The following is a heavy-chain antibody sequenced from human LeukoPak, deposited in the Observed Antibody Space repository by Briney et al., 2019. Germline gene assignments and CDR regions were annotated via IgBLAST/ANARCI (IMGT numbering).Heavy chain of an antibody. Sequence: KPSETLSLTCTVSGGSISSYYWSWIRQPPGKGLEWIGYIYYSGSTNYNPSLKSRVTISVDTSKNQFSLKLSSVTAADTAVYYCARVYYDYVWGSYRTQYYFDYWGQGTLVTVSS. D-gene: IGHD3-16*02. CDR2: IYYSGST. V-gene: IGHV4-59*01. CDR1: GGSISSYY. CDR3: ARVYYDYVWGSYRTQYYFDY. J-gene: IGHJ4*02.